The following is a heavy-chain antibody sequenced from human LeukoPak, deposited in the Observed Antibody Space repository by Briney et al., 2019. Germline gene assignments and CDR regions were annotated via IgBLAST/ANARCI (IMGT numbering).Heavy chain of an antibody. CDR1: TFAVSSAY. J-gene: IGHJ4*02. Sequence: PGGTLKLSCAASTFAVSSAYMSWVRQSPGKGLEWVSGIRGSGDSTFYADSVKGRFTVSRDNSKNTLFLQMNSLRAEDTAVYYCAKIGEEFDYWGQGTLVTVSS. CDR3: AKIGEEFDY. V-gene: IGHV3-23*01. CDR2: IRGSGDST.